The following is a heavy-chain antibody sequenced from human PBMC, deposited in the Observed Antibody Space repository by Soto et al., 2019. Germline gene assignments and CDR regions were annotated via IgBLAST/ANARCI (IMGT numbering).Heavy chain of an antibody. CDR2: ISCCGGTA. D-gene: IGHD6-19*01. J-gene: IGHJ4*02. V-gene: IGHV3-23*01. CDR3: AKADGQQWLLPHLEN. CDR1: GFNLNKYA. Sequence: EVQLLESGGGLVRPGESLRLSCAASGFNLNKYAMSWVRQAPGEGLEWVSGISCCGGTASYADSVKGRFPIARDDAKNTLYLDMNSLRVEDTAEYYCAKADGQQWLLPHLENWGRGTLVTVS.